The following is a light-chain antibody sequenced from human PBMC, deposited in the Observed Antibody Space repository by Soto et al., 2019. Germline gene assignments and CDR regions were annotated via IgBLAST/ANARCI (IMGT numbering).Light chain of an antibody. CDR3: TSFTSSSTLLV. V-gene: IGLV2-14*03. CDR2: DVY. CDR1: SSDVGGYNY. J-gene: IGLJ1*01. Sequence: QSALTQPSSVSGSPGQSITMSCPGTSSDVGGYNYVSWYQQHPGKAPKLMIYDVYNRPSGVSNRFSGSKSGNTASLTISGLQDEDEADYFCTSFTSSSTLLVFGTGTKVTVL.